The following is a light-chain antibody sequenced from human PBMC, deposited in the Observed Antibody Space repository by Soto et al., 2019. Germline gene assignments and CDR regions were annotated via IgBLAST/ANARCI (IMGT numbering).Light chain of an antibody. CDR2: WAS. Sequence: IVMTQSPDSLAVSLGERATIRCKSSQSLLYSSNNQNYLAWFQQKPGQPPNLLISWASTRESGVPDRFSGSGSGTDFTLTISSLQAEDLAVYYCHQYFSAPWTFSQGTKVEIK. CDR3: HQYFSAPWT. J-gene: IGKJ1*01. CDR1: QSLLYSSNNQNY. V-gene: IGKV4-1*01.